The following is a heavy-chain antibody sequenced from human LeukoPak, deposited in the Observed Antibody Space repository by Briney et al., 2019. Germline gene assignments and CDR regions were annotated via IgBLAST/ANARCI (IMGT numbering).Heavy chain of an antibody. Sequence: SSETLSLTCTVSGGSISSSSYYWGWIRQPPGKGLEWIGSIYYSGSTYYNPSLKSRVTIPVDTSKNQFSLKLSSVTAADTAVYYCARHSIAARPGWFDPWGQGTLVTVSS. CDR3: ARHSIAARPGWFDP. CDR2: IYYSGST. J-gene: IGHJ5*02. CDR1: GGSISSSSYY. D-gene: IGHD6-6*01. V-gene: IGHV4-39*01.